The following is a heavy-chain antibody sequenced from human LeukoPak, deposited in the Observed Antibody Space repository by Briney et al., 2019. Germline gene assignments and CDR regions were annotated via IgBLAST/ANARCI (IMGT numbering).Heavy chain of an antibody. D-gene: IGHD2-2*01. J-gene: IGHJ6*02. CDR3: ASSVVPASRDYYYGMDV. Sequence: GESLKISCKGSGYSFTSYWIGWVRQMPGKGLEWMGIIYPGESDTRYSPSFQGQVTISADKSISTAYLQWSSLKASDTAMYYCASSVVPASRDYYYGMDVWGQGTTVTVSS. CDR1: GYSFTSYW. CDR2: IYPGESDT. V-gene: IGHV5-51*01.